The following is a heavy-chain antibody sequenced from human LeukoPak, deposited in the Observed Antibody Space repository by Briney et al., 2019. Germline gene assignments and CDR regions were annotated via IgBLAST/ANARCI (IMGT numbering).Heavy chain of an antibody. CDR1: GYTFIEYY. D-gene: IGHD3-9*01. V-gene: IGHV3-30*01. Sequence: SCKTSGYTFIEYYIHWVRQAPGKGLEWVAVISYDGSNKYYADSVKGRFTISRDNSKNTLYLQMNSLRAEDTAVYYCARAFEMDVWGKGTTVTVSS. CDR3: ARAFEMDV. J-gene: IGHJ6*04. CDR2: ISYDGSNK.